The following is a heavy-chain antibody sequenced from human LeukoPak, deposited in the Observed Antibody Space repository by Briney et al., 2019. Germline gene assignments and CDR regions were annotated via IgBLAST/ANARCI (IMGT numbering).Heavy chain of an antibody. CDR1: GFTFNNYA. CDR3: AKGRRYNILTGYYVSEVDP. Sequence: LPGGSLRLSCAASGFTFNNYAMSWVRQAPGKGLEWVSDISGSGVSTYYADSVKGRFTISRDNSKNTLYLQMNSLRAEDTAVYYCAKGRRYNILTGYYVSEVDPWGQGILVTVSS. V-gene: IGHV3-23*01. CDR2: ISGSGVST. D-gene: IGHD3-9*01. J-gene: IGHJ5*02.